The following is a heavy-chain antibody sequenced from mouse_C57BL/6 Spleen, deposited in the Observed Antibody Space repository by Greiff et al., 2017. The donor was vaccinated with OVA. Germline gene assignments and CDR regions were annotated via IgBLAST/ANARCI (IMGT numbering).Heavy chain of an antibody. J-gene: IGHJ3*01. CDR1: GYTFTDYN. D-gene: IGHD2-5*01. Sequence: VQLQQSGPELVKPGASVKIPCKASGYTFTDYNMDWVKQSHGKSLEWIGDINPNNGGTIYNQKFKGKATLTVDKSSSTAYMELRSLTSEDTAVYYCARAGYRYSNYGWFAYWGQGTLVTVSA. CDR3: ARAGYRYSNYGWFAY. CDR2: INPNNGGT. V-gene: IGHV1-18*01.